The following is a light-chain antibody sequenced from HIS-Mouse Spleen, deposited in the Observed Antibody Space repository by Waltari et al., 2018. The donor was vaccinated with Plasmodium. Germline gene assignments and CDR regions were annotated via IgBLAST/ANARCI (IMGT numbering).Light chain of an antibody. CDR3: QSYDSSLSGSV. CDR2: GHS. Sequence: QSVLTQPPSVSGAPGQRVTISCTGSSSNIGAGYDVHWYQQLPGTAPKLLIYGHSNRPSAVPDRFSGSKSATSSSLAVTGLQAEDEADYYCQSYDSSLSGSVFGGGTKLTVL. J-gene: IGLJ2*01. CDR1: SSNIGAGYD. V-gene: IGLV1-40*01.